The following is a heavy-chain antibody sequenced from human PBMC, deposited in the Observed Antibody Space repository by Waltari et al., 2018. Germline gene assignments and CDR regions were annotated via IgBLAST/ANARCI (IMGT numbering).Heavy chain of an antibody. D-gene: IGHD1-1*01. Sequence: EVQLVESGGGLAHPGGSLTLSCVGSGFTLRNYWMPWVRQAPGKGLEWGATMNKDGSERYYGDSVRGLFIISKDDAKNSLSLEMNILAVEDTAIYYCARDSPDKHWKFFGNDHWGQGTLVNVSP. J-gene: IGHJ4*02. CDR1: GFTLRNYW. V-gene: IGHV3-7*01. CDR2: MNKDGSER. CDR3: ARDSPDKHWKFFGNDH.